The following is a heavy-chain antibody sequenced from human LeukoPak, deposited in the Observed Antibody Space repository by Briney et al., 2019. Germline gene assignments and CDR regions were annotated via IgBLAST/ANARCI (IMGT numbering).Heavy chain of an antibody. J-gene: IGHJ4*02. CDR1: GLSFSGSY. V-gene: IGHV4-34*01. CDR3: ARDPTTVYNVAYYFDS. CDR2: INDRGQT. Sequence: SETLSLTCAVYGLSFSGSYWSWVRQSPEGGLEWIGEINDRGQTNYNPSLQSRLTLSVDTSKKQFSLKLRSVTAADTAIYFCARDPTTVYNVAYYFDSWGQGTQVTVSS. D-gene: IGHD4-17*01.